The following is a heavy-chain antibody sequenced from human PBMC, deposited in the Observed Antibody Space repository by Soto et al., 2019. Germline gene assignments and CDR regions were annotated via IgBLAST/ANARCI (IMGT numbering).Heavy chain of an antibody. J-gene: IGHJ5*02. Sequence: EVQLVESGGGLVQPGGSLSLSCVASGFTFSSYWMSWARQVPGGGQEWLAKIKQEGSEKNYVDSVRGPFTTPRDNAKRSLYLEMPSLRADDTAVYFCLRVSGGAAGGSSWGQGTLVTVSS. V-gene: IGHV3-7*03. CDR2: IKQEGSEK. CDR1: GFTFSSYW. D-gene: IGHD6-25*01. CDR3: LRVSGGAAGGSS.